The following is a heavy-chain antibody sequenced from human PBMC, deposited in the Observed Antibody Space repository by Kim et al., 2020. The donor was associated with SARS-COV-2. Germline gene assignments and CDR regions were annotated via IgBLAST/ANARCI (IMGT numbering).Heavy chain of an antibody. CDR1: GGSISSSSYY. J-gene: IGHJ1*01. CDR2: IYYSGST. CDR3: ARNYYDSSGYYLQYFQH. Sequence: SETLSLTCTVSGGSISSSSYYWGWIRQPPGKGLEWIGSIYYSGSTYYNPSLKSRVTISVDTSKNQFSLKLSSVTAADTAVYYCARNYYDSSGYYLQYFQHWGQGTLVTVSS. D-gene: IGHD3-22*01. V-gene: IGHV4-39*01.